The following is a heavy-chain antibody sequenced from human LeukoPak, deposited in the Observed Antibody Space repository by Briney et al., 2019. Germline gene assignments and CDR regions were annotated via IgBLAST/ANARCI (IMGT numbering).Heavy chain of an antibody. CDR3: ARVGSSGYYDGDFDY. V-gene: IGHV4-34*01. D-gene: IGHD3-22*01. CDR2: INHSGST. J-gene: IGHJ4*02. CDR1: GGSFSGYY. Sequence: SETLSLTCAVYGGSFSGYYWSWIRQPPGKGLEWIGEINHSGSTNYNPSLKSRLTISVDTSKNQFSLKLSSVTAADTAVYYCARVGSSGYYDGDFDYWGQGTLVTVSS.